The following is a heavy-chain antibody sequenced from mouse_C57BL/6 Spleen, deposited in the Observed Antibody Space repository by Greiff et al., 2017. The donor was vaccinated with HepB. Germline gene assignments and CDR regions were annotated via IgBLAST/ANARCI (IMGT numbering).Heavy chain of an antibody. Sequence: QVQLQQSGAELVRPGSSVKLSCKASGYTFTSYWMAWVKQSPGQGLEWIGNIYPSDSETHYNQKFKDKATLTVDKSSSTAYMQLSSLTSEDSAVYDWARGDYGSSPWFAYWGQGTLVTVSA. CDR1: GYTFTSYW. CDR2: IYPSDSET. D-gene: IGHD1-1*01. J-gene: IGHJ3*01. V-gene: IGHV1-61*01. CDR3: ARGDYGSSPWFAY.